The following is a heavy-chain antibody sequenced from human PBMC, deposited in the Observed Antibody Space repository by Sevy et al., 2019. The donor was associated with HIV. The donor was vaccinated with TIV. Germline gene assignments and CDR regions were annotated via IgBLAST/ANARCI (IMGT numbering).Heavy chain of an antibody. V-gene: IGHV3-48*01. CDR3: ARDASPYCSGGRCYFDAFDI. J-gene: IGHJ3*02. Sequence: GGSLRLSCAASGFTFSSYTMNWVRQAPGKGLEWVSYISTTSIITYYADSVRGRFTISRVNAKNSLYLQMNSMRAEDTAVYYCARDASPYCSGGRCYFDAFDIWGQGTMVTVSS. CDR2: ISTTSIIT. D-gene: IGHD2-15*01. CDR1: GFTFSSYT.